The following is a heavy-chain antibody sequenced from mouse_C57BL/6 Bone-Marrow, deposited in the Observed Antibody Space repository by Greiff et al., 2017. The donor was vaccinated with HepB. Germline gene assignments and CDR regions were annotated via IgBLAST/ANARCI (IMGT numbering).Heavy chain of an antibody. CDR2: ISDGGSYT. CDR3: AGRSRFAY. J-gene: IGHJ3*01. V-gene: IGHV5-4*03. CDR1: GFTFSSYA. Sequence: EVKVVESGGGLVKPGGSLKLSCAASGFTFSSYAMSWVRQTPEKRLEWVATISDGGSYTYYPDNVKGRFTISRDNAKNNLYLQMSHLKSEDTAMYYCAGRSRFAYWGQGTLVTVSA.